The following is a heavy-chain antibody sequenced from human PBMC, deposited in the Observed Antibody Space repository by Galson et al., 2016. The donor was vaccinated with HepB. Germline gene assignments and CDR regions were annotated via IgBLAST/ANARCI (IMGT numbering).Heavy chain of an antibody. V-gene: IGHV6-1*01. CDR3: TRGFECSSGWSYFDH. CDR1: GDSVSSNSAV. J-gene: IGHJ4*02. CDR2: TFYKSKWYN. D-gene: IGHD6-19*01. Sequence: CAISGDSVSSNSAVWNWIRQSPSRGLEWLGRTFYKSKWYNDYAVSVKSRITVNADTSKNQFSLHLNSVTPDDTAVYYCTRGFECSSGWSYFDHWGQGTLVTVSS.